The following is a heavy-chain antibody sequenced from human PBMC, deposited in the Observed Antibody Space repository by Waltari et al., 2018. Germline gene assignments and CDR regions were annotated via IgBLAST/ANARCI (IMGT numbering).Heavy chain of an antibody. Sequence: EVQLVESGGGLIQPGGSLRLSCEASGFRVSYNYMSWVRQAPGKGLEWVAVIHAGGNTYYGDSVKGRFTISRVISKNTLSLQMNSLTVDDSAMYYCARAGLGSPSQWLQLFDSWGQGTLVTVSS. J-gene: IGHJ4*02. CDR1: GFRVSYNY. CDR3: ARAGLGSPSQWLQLFDS. D-gene: IGHD5-12*01. CDR2: IHAGGNT. V-gene: IGHV3-53*01.